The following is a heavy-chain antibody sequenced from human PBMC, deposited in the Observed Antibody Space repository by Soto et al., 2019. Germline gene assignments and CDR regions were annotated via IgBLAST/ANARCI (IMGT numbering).Heavy chain of an antibody. Sequence: EVQLVESGGGLVKPGGSLRLSCAASGFTFSSYSMNWVRQAPGKGLEWVSSISSSSSYIYYADSVKGRFTISRDNAKNSLSLQMNSLRAEDTAVYYCATSPSYYDSSGPSGYWGQGTLVTVSS. V-gene: IGHV3-21*01. CDR3: ATSPSYYDSSGPSGY. CDR1: GFTFSSYS. D-gene: IGHD3-22*01. CDR2: ISSSSSYI. J-gene: IGHJ4*02.